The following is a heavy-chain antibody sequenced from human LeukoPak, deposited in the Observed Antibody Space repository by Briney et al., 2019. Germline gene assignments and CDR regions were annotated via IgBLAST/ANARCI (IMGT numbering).Heavy chain of an antibody. D-gene: IGHD3-22*01. V-gene: IGHV3-30*03. CDR1: GFTFSSYG. CDR3: ARDLTYYFDSSDYGGAFDI. J-gene: IGHJ3*02. CDR2: ISYDGINE. Sequence: PGGSLRLSCAASGFTFSSYGMHWVRQAPGKGLEWVAVISYDGINEYYADSVMGRFTISRDNSKNTLYLQMNSLRAEDTAVYYCARDLTYYFDSSDYGGAFDIWGQGTMVTVSS.